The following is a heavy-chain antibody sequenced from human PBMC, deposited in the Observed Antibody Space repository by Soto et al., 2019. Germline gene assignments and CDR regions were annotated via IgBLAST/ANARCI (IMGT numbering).Heavy chain of an antibody. CDR3: AGWNYDY. CDR2: ISQSAGGNT. V-gene: IGHV3-23*01. D-gene: IGHD1-7*01. J-gene: IGHJ4*01. Sequence: WGSLGLSCAACGFSVWSYGMMWVRQAPGKGLEWVSAISQSAGGNTYYADSVKGRFTISRDDSKNTLYLQMDSLRPEDTAQYYCAGWNYDYWGHGTQVTVSS. CDR1: GFSVWSYG.